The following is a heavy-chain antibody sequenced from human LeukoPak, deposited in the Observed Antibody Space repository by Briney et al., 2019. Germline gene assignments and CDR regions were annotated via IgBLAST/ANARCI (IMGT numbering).Heavy chain of an antibody. D-gene: IGHD3-22*01. J-gene: IGHJ6*02. CDR3: ARDRYDSAPVSSGGMDV. V-gene: IGHV3-30-3*01. Sequence: GGSLRLSCAASGFTFSSYAMHWVRQAPGKGLEWVAVISYDGSNKYYADSVKGRFTISRDNAKNSLYLQMNSLRAEDTAVYYCARDRYDSAPVSSGGMDVWGQGTTVTVSS. CDR1: GFTFSSYA. CDR2: ISYDGSNK.